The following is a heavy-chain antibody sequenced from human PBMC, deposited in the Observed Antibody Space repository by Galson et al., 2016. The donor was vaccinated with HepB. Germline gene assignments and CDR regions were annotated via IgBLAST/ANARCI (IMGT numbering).Heavy chain of an antibody. CDR2: IYYSGST. CDR1: GGSFNSGGYY. Sequence: TLSLTCTVSGGSFNSGGYYWSWIRQHPGKGLEWTGYIYYSGSTYYNPSLKSRVTISVDTSKNQFSLKLSSVTAADTAVYYCAREIYYGSGSYMDVWGQGTTVTVSS. J-gene: IGHJ6*03. V-gene: IGHV4-31*03. CDR3: AREIYYGSGSYMDV. D-gene: IGHD3-10*01.